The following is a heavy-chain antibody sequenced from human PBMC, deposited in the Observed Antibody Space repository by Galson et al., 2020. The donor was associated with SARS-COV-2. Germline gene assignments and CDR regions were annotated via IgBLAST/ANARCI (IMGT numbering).Heavy chain of an antibody. J-gene: IGHJ6*03. Sequence: SEPLSLTCGVSGDSISGDYWWTWVRQPPGKGLEWVGEASNSGTTGYTPSLKRRVTMSVDKSKNQFSLNLTSVTAADTAIYYCARATAAYRHPYFYYYMDVWGKGTTVTVSS. CDR2: ASNSGTT. CDR1: GDSISGDYW. D-gene: IGHD2-2*01. CDR3: ARATAAYRHPYFYYYMDV. V-gene: IGHV4-4*02.